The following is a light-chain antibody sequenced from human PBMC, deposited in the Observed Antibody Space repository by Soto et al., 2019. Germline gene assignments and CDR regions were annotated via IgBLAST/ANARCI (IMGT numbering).Light chain of an antibody. Sequence: AIQMTQSPSSLSASVGDRVTITCRASQGIRNDLDWFQQKPGKAPKLLIYAASNLQSGVPARFSGSGSGTDFTLTISSLQPEDFATYYCLQRSIRPLMYTFGQGTKLEIK. CDR2: AAS. J-gene: IGKJ2*01. V-gene: IGKV1-6*01. CDR3: LQRSIRPLMYT. CDR1: QGIRND.